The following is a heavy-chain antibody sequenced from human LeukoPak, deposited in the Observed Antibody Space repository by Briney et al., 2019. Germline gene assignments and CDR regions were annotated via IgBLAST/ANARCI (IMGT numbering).Heavy chain of an antibody. CDR3: ARAPRGGYPYYYYYMDV. V-gene: IGHV4-59*01. CDR2: IYYSGST. Sequence: SETLSLTCAVYGGSFNGYYWSWIRQPPGKGLEWIGYIYYSGSTNYNPSLKSRVTISVDTSKNQFSLKLSSVTAADTAVYYCARAPRGGYPYYYYYMDVWGKGTTVTVSS. CDR1: GGSFNGYY. J-gene: IGHJ6*03. D-gene: IGHD5-18*01.